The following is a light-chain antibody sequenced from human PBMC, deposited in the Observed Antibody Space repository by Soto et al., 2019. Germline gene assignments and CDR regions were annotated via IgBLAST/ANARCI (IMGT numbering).Light chain of an antibody. CDR2: EVY. CDR1: SKDDGGYNY. V-gene: IGLV2-8*01. CDR3: SSYVGTNSYV. Sequence: QSALTQPPSASGSPGQSVTISCTGTSKDDGGYNYVSWYQHHPGKAPKLVIYEVYKRPSGVPDRFSGSKSGNTAALTVSGLQAEDGADYYCSSYVGTNSYVFGTGTKVTVL. J-gene: IGLJ1*01.